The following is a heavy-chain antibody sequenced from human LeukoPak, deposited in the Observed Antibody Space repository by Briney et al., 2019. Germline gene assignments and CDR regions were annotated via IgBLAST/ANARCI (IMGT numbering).Heavy chain of an antibody. CDR3: ARARSPGYCGSGSMNWYFDL. D-gene: IGHD3-10*01. J-gene: IGHJ2*01. Sequence: ASVKVSCKASGYTFTSYGISWVRQAPGQGLEWMGWISAYNGNTNYAQKLQGRVTMTTDTSTSTAYMELRSLRSDDTAVYYCARARSPGYCGSGSMNWYFDLWGRGTLVTVSS. CDR2: ISAYNGNT. CDR1: GYTFTSYG. V-gene: IGHV1-18*01.